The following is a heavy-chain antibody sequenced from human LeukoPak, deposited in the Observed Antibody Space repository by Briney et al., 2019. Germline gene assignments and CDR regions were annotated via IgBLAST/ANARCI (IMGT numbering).Heavy chain of an antibody. V-gene: IGHV1-69*13. J-gene: IGHJ4*02. CDR1: GGTFSSYA. Sequence: ASVKVSRKASGGTFSSYAISWVRQAPGQGLEWMGGIIPIFGTANYAQKFHGRVTITADESTSTAYMELSSLRSEDTAVYYCARDCGGDCYGGYWGQGTLVTVSS. D-gene: IGHD2-21*02. CDR3: ARDCGGDCYGGY. CDR2: IIPIFGTA.